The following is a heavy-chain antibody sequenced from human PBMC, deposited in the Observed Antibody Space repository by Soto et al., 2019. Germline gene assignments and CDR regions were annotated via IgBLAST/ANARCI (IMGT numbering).Heavy chain of an antibody. Sequence: GASVKVSCKASGGTFSSYAISWVRQAPGQGLEWMGGIIPIFGTANYAQKFQGRVTITADESTSTAYMELSSLRSEDTAVYYCARGSGYYDSSGYYLFDYWGQGTLVTVSS. CDR2: IIPIFGTA. CDR1: GGTFSSYA. CDR3: ARGSGYYDSSGYYLFDY. V-gene: IGHV1-69*13. D-gene: IGHD3-22*01. J-gene: IGHJ4*02.